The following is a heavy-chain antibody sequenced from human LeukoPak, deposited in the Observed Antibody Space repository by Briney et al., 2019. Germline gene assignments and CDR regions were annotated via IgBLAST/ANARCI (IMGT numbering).Heavy chain of an antibody. D-gene: IGHD6-25*01. J-gene: IGHJ4*02. CDR3: AKGIPESGTSLRGFEY. Sequence: GGSLRLSCAASGFTFSSFALSWVRQTPGKGLEWVSAIRSGGVGTYYAGSVKGRFTISRDNSKNTLYLHMNSLTAEDTAVYYCAKGIPESGTSLRGFEYWGQGTLVTVSS. CDR1: GFTFSSFA. CDR2: IRSGGVGT. V-gene: IGHV3-23*01.